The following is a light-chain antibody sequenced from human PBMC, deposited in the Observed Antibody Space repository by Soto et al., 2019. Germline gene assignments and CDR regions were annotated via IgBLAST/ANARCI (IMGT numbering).Light chain of an antibody. CDR3: QQLNSFPLP. CDR1: QGISSF. J-gene: IGKJ3*01. CDR2: GAS. Sequence: IQLTQSPSSLSASVGDRVTITCRASQGISSFLAWYQQKPGKAPKLLIYGASTLQSGVPSRFSGSGSGTDFPLTIGSLQPEDFATSYCQQLNSFPLPFGPGTKVDIK. V-gene: IGKV1-9*01.